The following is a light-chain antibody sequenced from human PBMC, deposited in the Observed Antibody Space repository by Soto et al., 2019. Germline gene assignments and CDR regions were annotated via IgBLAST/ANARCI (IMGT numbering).Light chain of an antibody. CDR2: GAS. CDR1: QSVGSN. CDR3: QQYYNWPRT. J-gene: IGKJ2*01. Sequence: EMVMTQSPATLSVSPGDGATLSCRASQSVGSNLAWFQQKPGQAPRLLIYGASTRATGIPARFSGSGSGPEFTLTISSLQSEDFAVYYCQQYYNWPRTFGQGTKLEIK. V-gene: IGKV3-15*01.